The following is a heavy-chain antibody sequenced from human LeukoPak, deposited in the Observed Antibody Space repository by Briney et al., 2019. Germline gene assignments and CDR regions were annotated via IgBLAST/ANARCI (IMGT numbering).Heavy chain of an antibody. D-gene: IGHD6-13*01. J-gene: IGHJ5*02. CDR1: GFTFSSYG. Sequence: GGSLRLSCAASGFTFSSYGMSWVRQAPGKGLEWVSSIRGGGGSTFYADSVKGRFTISRDNSKNTLYLQMNSLRAEDTAVYYCAKRAIEAAENWFDPWGQGTLVTVSS. V-gene: IGHV3-23*01. CDR3: AKRAIEAAENWFDP. CDR2: IRGGGGST.